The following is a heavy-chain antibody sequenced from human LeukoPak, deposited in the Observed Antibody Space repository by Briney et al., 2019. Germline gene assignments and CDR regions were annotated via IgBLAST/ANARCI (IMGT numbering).Heavy chain of an antibody. CDR3: ARDRQYNMGMDV. D-gene: IGHD1-1*01. CDR1: GFSFSAYA. J-gene: IGHJ6*02. V-gene: IGHV3-23*01. Sequence: PWGSLCLSCKASGFSFSAYAMTWVRQAPGQGLEWVSSIGSDNKPHYSESVKGRFAISRDNSKSMLFLQLNSLRAEDTALYYCARDRQYNMGMDVWGQGTMVTVSS. CDR2: IGSDNKP.